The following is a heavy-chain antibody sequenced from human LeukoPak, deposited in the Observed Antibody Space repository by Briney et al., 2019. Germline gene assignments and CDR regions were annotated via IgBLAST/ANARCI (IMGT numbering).Heavy chain of an antibody. D-gene: IGHD3-3*01. Sequence: SETLSLTCAVYGGSFSGYYWSWIRQPPGKGLEWIGEINHSGSTNYNPSLKSRVTISVDTSKNQFSLKLSSVTAADTSVHYCARHSPGAWSGYYTSYHYGMDVWGQGTTVTVSS. J-gene: IGHJ6*02. CDR2: INHSGST. V-gene: IGHV4-34*01. CDR3: ARHSPGAWSGYYTSYHYGMDV. CDR1: GGSFSGYY.